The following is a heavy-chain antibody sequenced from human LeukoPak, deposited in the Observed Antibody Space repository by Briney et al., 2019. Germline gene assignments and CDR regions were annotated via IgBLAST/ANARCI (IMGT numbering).Heavy chain of an antibody. CDR2: IGVPGGGT. CDR1: GFTFSSHT. D-gene: IGHD1-26*01. CDR3: ARDPWQGSTTLH. V-gene: IGHV3-23*01. J-gene: IGHJ4*02. Sequence: PGESLRLSCAASGFTFSSHTMRWVRQAPGKGPEWVSTIGVPGGGTYYADSVEGRFTISRDNSKSTLHLQMDTLRTEDTAMYYCARDPWQGSTTLHWGQGIMVTVSS.